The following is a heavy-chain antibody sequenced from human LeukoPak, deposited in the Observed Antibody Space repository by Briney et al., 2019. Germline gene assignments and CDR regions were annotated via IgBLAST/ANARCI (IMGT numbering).Heavy chain of an antibody. CDR3: ASPCSSTSCDDY. D-gene: IGHD2-2*01. V-gene: IGHV3-33*01. CDR1: GFTFSSYG. CDR2: IWYDGSDK. J-gene: IGHJ4*02. Sequence: GGSLRLSCAASGFTFSSYGMHWVRQAPGKGLEWVAVIWYDGSDKYYADSVKGRFTISRDNSKNTLYLQMNSLRAEDTAVYYCASPCSSTSCDDYWGQGTLVTVSS.